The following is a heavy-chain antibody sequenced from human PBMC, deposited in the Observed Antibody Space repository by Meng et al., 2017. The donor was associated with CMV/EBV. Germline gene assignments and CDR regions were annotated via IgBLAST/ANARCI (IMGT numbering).Heavy chain of an antibody. CDR3: ARDTWWEPVTMKPRVDY. V-gene: IGHV4-39*07. D-gene: IGHD3-22*01. CDR2: IYYSGST. Sequence: SSSSSSYYWGGSRQPPGKGLEWIGSIYYSGSTYYNQCLKRRVTISVDTSKNQFSLKLRSVTAADTAVYYCARDTWWEPVTMKPRVDYWGQGTLVTVSS. CDR1: SSSSSSYY. J-gene: IGHJ4*02.